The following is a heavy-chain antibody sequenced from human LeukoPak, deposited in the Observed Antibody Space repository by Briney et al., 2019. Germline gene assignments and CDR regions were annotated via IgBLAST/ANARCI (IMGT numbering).Heavy chain of an antibody. CDR1: GFTFSSYA. J-gene: IGHJ4*02. Sequence: GGSLRLSCAASGFTFSSYAMSWVRQAPGKGLEWVGFIRSKAYGGTTEFAASVKGRFTISRDDSKSIAYLQMNSLKTEDTAVYYCTRGFTIHMDYWGQGTLVTVSS. CDR2: IRSKAYGGTT. V-gene: IGHV3-49*04. D-gene: IGHD3-9*01. CDR3: TRGFTIHMDY.